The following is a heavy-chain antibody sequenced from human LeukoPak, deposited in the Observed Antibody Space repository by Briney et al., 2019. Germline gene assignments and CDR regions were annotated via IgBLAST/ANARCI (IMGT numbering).Heavy chain of an antibody. V-gene: IGHV3-23*01. D-gene: IGHD3-22*01. CDR3: AKDGGYDSSGYYQAPEW. CDR1: GFTFSSYA. Sequence: GGSLRLSCAASGFTFSSYAMSWVRQAPGKGLEWVSAISGSGGSTYYADSVKGRFTISRDNSKNTLYLQMNSLRAEDTAVYYCAKDGGYDSSGYYQAPEWWGQGTLATVSS. CDR2: ISGSGGST. J-gene: IGHJ4*02.